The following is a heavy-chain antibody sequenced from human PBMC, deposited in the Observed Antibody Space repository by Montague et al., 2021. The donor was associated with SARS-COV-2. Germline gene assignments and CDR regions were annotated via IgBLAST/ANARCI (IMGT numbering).Heavy chain of an antibody. D-gene: IGHD1-20*01. V-gene: IGHV4-4*07. CDR2: IYNSGST. CDR1: GGSISGYY. J-gene: IGHJ4*02. CDR3: VRDQGRSNWNYPDY. Sequence: SETLSLTRTVSGGSISGYYWSGFRQSAGKGLEWIGRIYNSGSTSYNPSLKSRVTTSVDTSKNQFSLKLSSVTAADTAVYYCVRDQGRSNWNYPDYWGQGTLVTVSS.